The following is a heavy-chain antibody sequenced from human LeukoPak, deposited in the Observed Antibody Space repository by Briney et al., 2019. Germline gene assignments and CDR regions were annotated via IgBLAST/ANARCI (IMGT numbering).Heavy chain of an antibody. CDR1: GFTFGDYA. V-gene: IGHV4-34*08. Sequence: PGGSLRLSCTASGFTFGDYAMSWIRQAPGKGLEWIGEINHSGSTNYNPSLKSRVTISVDTSRNQFSLKLSSVTAADTAVYYCAMSSSWYRGPHFDYWGQGTLVTVSS. CDR2: INHSGST. D-gene: IGHD6-13*01. CDR3: AMSSSWYRGPHFDY. J-gene: IGHJ4*02.